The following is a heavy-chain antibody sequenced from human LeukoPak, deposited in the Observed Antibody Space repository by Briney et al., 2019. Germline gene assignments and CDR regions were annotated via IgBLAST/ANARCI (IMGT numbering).Heavy chain of an antibody. CDR1: GYTFTSYG. J-gene: IGHJ6*03. D-gene: IGHD1-26*01. CDR3: ARDRASGSYYLWGDYYYYYYMDV. V-gene: IGHV1-18*01. Sequence: ASVKVSCKASGYTFTSYGISWVRQAPGQGLEWMGWISAYNGNTNYAQKLQGRVTMTTDTSTSTAYMELRSLRSDDTAVYYCARDRASGSYYLWGDYYYYYYMDVWGKGTTVTISS. CDR2: ISAYNGNT.